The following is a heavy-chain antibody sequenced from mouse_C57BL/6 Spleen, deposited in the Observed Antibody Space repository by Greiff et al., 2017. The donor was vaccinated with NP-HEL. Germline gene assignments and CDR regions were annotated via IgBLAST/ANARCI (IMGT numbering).Heavy chain of an antibody. CDR2: ISDGGSYT. Sequence: EVKLMESGGGLVKPGGSLKLSCAASGFTFSSYAMSWVRQTPEKRLEWVATISDGGSYTYYPDNVKGRFTISRDNAKNNLYLQMSHLKSEDTAMYYCARDRDYYGSSPNYAMDYWGQGTSVTVSS. CDR3: ARDRDYYGSSPNYAMDY. D-gene: IGHD1-1*01. J-gene: IGHJ4*01. V-gene: IGHV5-4*01. CDR1: GFTFSSYA.